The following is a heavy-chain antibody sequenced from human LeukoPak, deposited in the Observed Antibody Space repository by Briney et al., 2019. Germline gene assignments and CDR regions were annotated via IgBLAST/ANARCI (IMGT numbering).Heavy chain of an antibody. V-gene: IGHV5-51*01. J-gene: IGHJ4*02. Sequence: GESLKISCKGSGYSFTNYWIAWMRQMPGKGLEWMAIISPGDSNNRYSPPFQGQVTISADKSISTAYLQWSSLKASDTAMYYCARTYYSDSSSYYFDYWGQGTLVTVSS. D-gene: IGHD3-22*01. CDR2: ISPGDSNN. CDR3: ARTYYSDSSSYYFDY. CDR1: GYSFTNYW.